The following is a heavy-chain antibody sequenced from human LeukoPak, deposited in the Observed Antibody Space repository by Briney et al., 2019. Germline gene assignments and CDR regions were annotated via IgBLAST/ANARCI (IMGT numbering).Heavy chain of an antibody. Sequence: SETLSLTCAVYGGSFSYYYWTWIRQPPGKELEWIGVINHSGDTDYNPSLKSRVTISVDTSKNQFSLKLSSVTAADTAVYYCVRPDDNSFDFWGQGTMVTVSS. CDR2: INHSGDT. J-gene: IGHJ3*01. CDR1: GGSFSYYY. V-gene: IGHV4-34*01. CDR3: VRPDDNSFDF. D-gene: IGHD3-9*01.